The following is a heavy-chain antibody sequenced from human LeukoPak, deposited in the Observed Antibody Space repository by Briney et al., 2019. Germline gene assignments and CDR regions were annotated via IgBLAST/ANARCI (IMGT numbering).Heavy chain of an antibody. CDR1: GGSITSTNY. D-gene: IGHD3-16*02. CDR2: VNLQGST. CDR3: ARSSELSSLDY. Sequence: SETLSLTCGVSGGSITSTNYWTWVRQPPGKGLEWIGEVNLQGSTNYNPSLMGRVAISVDMSENHISLQLTSVTAADTAVYYCARSSELSSLDYWGQGALVTVSS. J-gene: IGHJ4*02. V-gene: IGHV4-4*02.